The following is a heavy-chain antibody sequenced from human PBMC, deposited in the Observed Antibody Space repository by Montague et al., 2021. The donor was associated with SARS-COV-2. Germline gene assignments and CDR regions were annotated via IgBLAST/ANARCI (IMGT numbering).Heavy chain of an antibody. D-gene: IGHD3-9*01. J-gene: IGHJ4*02. V-gene: IGHV2-70*04. CDR2: XDWDDDK. CDR3: ARSYYDILTAYYTPFDY. CDR1: GFSLSTSGMR. Sequence: PELVTPTQTLTLTCTFSGFSLSTSGMRASWIRQPPGKALEWLARXDWDDDKFYSTSLKTRLTISKDTSKNQVVLTMANMDPVDTATYYCARSYYDILTAYYTPFDYWGQGTLSPSPQ.